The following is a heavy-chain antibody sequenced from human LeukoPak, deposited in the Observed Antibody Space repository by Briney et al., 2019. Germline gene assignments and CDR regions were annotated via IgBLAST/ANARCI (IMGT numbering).Heavy chain of an antibody. CDR1: GFTFNTYT. CDR2: ISSSSSYM. J-gene: IGHJ4*02. Sequence: GGSLRLSCAASGFTFNTYTMSWVRQAPGKGLEWVSCISSSSSYMYYADSVRGRFTISRDNAKRSLYLQMNSLRAEDTAVYYCARAAGGVSGYDLYYFDYWGQGALVTVSS. D-gene: IGHD5-12*01. V-gene: IGHV3-21*01. CDR3: ARAAGGVSGYDLYYFDY.